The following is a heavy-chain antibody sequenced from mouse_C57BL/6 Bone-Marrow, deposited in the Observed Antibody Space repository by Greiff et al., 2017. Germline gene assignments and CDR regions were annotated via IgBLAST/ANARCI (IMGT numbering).Heavy chain of an antibody. D-gene: IGHD2-3*01. V-gene: IGHV1-61*01. J-gene: IGHJ2*01. CDR1: GYTFTSYW. Sequence: VQLQQPGAELVRPGSSVKLSCKASGYTFTSYWMDWVKQRPGQGLEWIGNIYPSDSETHYNQKFKDKDTLTVDKSSSTAYMQLSSLTSDDSAVYYCARRRDGYNFDYWGQGTTLTVAS. CDR3: ARRRDGYNFDY. CDR2: IYPSDSET.